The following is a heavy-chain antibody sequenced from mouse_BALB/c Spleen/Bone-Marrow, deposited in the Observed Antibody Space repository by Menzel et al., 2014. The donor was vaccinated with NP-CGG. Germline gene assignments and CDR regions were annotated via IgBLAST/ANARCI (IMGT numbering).Heavy chain of an antibody. CDR1: GFDFSRYW. D-gene: IGHD1-2*01. CDR2: INPGSSTI. V-gene: IGHV4-2*02. J-gene: IGHJ2*01. CDR3: ARLGYYGLFAH. Sequence: EVQGVESGGGLVQPGGSLILSCAASGFDFSRYWMSWARQAPGKGQEWIGEINPGSSTINYTASLKGKFIISRDNAKKTLYLQINKVRSEYTALYYCARLGYYGLFAHGVQGTTLTVSS.